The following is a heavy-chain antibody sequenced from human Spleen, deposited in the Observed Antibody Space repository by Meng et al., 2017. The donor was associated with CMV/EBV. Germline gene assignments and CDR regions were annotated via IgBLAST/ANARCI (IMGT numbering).Heavy chain of an antibody. CDR1: GFTFSSYS. V-gene: IGHV3-21*01. D-gene: IGHD3-16*01. CDR2: ISSSSSYI. J-gene: IGHJ4*02. CDR3: ARHEHVTSFDY. Sequence: GESLKISCAASGFTFSSYSMNWVRQAPGKGLEWVSSISSSSSYIYYADSVKGRFTISRDNAKNSLYLQMNSLRAEDTAVYYCARHEHVTSFDYWGQGTLVTVSS.